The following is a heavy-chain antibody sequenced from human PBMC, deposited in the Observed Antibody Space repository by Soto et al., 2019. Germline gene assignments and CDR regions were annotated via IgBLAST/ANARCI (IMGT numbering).Heavy chain of an antibody. J-gene: IGHJ5*02. Sequence: PSETLSLTCAVYGGSFSGYYWSWIRQPPGKGLEWIGEINHSGSTNYNPSLKSRVTISVDTSKNQFSLKLSSVTAADTAAYYCARASKAGILRWSPRNWFDPWGQGTLVTSPQ. V-gene: IGHV4-34*01. CDR3: ARASKAGILRWSPRNWFDP. CDR2: INHSGST. CDR1: GGSFSGYY. D-gene: IGHD4-17*01.